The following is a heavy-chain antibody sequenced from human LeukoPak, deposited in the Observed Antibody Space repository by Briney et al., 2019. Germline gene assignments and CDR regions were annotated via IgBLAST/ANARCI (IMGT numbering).Heavy chain of an antibody. D-gene: IGHD2-15*01. V-gene: IGHV3-23*01. CDR1: GFTFASYA. J-gene: IGHJ6*04. Sequence: GGSLRLSCAASGFTFASYAMNWVRQAPGKGLEWVSLITGSGGSTYYADSVKGRFTISGDNSKNTLYLQMNSLRAEDTAVYYCGKGSGPNYYGMDVWGKGTTVTVSS. CDR3: GKGSGPNYYGMDV. CDR2: ITGSGGST.